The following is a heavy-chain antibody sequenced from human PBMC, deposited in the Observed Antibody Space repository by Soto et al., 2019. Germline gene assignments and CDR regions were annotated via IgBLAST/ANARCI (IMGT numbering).Heavy chain of an antibody. CDR1: GFIFSRYA. CDR3: APHDFDY. J-gene: IGHJ4*02. V-gene: IGHV3-30*04. CDR2: ISDDGSKK. Sequence: PGGSLRLSCAASGFIFSRYAMHWVRLTPGKGLEWLAIISDDGSKKYYADSVKGRVIISRDNSKNTLFLQVSSLRGEDTAVYYCAPHDFDYWGQGTLVTVSS.